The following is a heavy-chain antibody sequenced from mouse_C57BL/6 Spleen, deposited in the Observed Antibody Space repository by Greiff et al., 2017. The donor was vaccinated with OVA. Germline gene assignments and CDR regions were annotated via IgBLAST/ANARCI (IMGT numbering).Heavy chain of an antibody. CDR1: GFTFTDYY. D-gene: IGHD1-1*01. Sequence: EVKLEESGGGLVQPGGSLSLSCAASGFTFTDYYMSWVRQPPGKALEWLGFIRNKANGYTTEYSASVKGRFTISRDNSQSILYLQMNALRAEDSATYYCARSYGSSYNYAMDYWGQGTSVTVSS. CDR2: IRNKANGYTT. J-gene: IGHJ4*01. CDR3: ARSYGSSYNYAMDY. V-gene: IGHV7-3*01.